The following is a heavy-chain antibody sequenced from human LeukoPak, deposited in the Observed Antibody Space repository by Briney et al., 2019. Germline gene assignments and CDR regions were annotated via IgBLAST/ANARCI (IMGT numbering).Heavy chain of an antibody. CDR3: ARRKDYYDSSGYYSS. D-gene: IGHD3-22*01. Sequence: ASVKVSCKASGGTFSSYAISWVRQAPGQGLEWMGRIIPIFGIANYAQKFQGRVTITADKSTSTAYMELSSLRSEDTAVYYCARRKDYYDSSGYYSSWGQGTLVTVSS. CDR1: GGTFSSYA. V-gene: IGHV1-69*04. J-gene: IGHJ5*02. CDR2: IIPIFGIA.